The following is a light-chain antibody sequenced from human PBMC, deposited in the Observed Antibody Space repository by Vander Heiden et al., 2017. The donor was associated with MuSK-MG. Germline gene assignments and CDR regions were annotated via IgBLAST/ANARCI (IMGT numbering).Light chain of an antibody. V-gene: IGKV1-33*01. CDR3: QQDDNLPLT. Sequence: DIQMTQSPSSLSASVGDRVTITFQASQDISNYLNWYQQKPGKAPKLLIYDASNLETGVPSRFSGSGSGTDFTFTISSLQPEDIATYYCQQDDNLPLTFGGGTKVEIK. J-gene: IGKJ4*01. CDR1: QDISNY. CDR2: DAS.